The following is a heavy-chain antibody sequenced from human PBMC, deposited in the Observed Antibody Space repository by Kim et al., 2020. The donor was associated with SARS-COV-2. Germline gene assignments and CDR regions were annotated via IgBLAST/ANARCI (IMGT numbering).Heavy chain of an antibody. CDR3: ARDRVIAAAGTPYYYYYGMDV. CDR1: GGSISSGSYY. CDR2: IYTSGST. J-gene: IGHJ6*02. V-gene: IGHV4-61*02. D-gene: IGHD6-13*01. Sequence: SETLSLTCTVSGGSISSGSYYWSWIRQPAGKGLEWIGRIYTSGSTNYNPSLKSRVTISVDTSKNQFSLKLSSVTAADTAVYYCARDRVIAAAGTPYYYYYGMDVWGQGTTVTVSS.